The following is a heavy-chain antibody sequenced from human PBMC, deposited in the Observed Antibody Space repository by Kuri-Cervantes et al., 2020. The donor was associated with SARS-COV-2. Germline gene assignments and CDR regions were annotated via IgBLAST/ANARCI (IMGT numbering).Heavy chain of an antibody. CDR3: ARQGGYYGMDV. CDR1: GGSISSRSYY. CDR2: IYYSGST. Sequence: ESLKIYCRVSGGSISSRSYYWGWIRQPPGKGLEWIGSIYYSGSTNYNPTLKSRVTISVDTSTNQFFLNLTSVTAADTAVYYCARQGGYYGMDVWGQGTTVTVSS. D-gene: IGHD3-22*01. V-gene: IGHV4-39*01. J-gene: IGHJ6*02.